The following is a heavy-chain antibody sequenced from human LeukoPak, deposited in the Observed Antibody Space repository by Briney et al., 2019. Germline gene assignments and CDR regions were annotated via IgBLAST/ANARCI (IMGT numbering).Heavy chain of an antibody. Sequence: SQTLSLTCAFSVDSVSINSAAWNWIRQSPSRGLEWLGRTYYRSKWYNDYAVSVKSRITINPDTSKNQFSLQLNSVTPEDTAVYYCARARVAAARAFWFDYWGQGTLVTVSS. J-gene: IGHJ4*02. CDR3: ARARVAAARAFWFDY. D-gene: IGHD3-3*01. V-gene: IGHV6-1*01. CDR2: TYYRSKWYN. CDR1: VDSVSINSAA.